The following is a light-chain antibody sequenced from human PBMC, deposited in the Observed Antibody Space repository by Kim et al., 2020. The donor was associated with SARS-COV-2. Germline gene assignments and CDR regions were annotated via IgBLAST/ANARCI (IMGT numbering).Light chain of an antibody. CDR2: CCS. CDR1: QRVSSY. J-gene: IGKJ2*03. CDR3: QERYNWGGRMYG. V-gene: IGKV3-11*01. Sequence: PRERAPLSCRGNQRVSSYLAWYQQRPGQAPRRLIYCCSNRAADLPARVRGTGFWTNFTLTISSLEPGDSSVYYCQERYNWGGRMYGFGQGTKLEI.